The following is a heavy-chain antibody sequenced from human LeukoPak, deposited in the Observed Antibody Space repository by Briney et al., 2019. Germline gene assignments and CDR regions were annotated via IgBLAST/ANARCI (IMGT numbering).Heavy chain of an antibody. CDR1: GFTFSSYS. Sequence: PGGSLRLSCAASGFTFSSYSMKWVRQAPGKGLEWVSSISSSSSYIYYADSVKGRFTISRDNAKNSLYLQMNSLRAEDTAVYYCARDQDNYGSGVFDYWGQGTLVTVSS. CDR3: ARDQDNYGSGVFDY. D-gene: IGHD3-10*01. V-gene: IGHV3-21*01. J-gene: IGHJ4*02. CDR2: ISSSSSYI.